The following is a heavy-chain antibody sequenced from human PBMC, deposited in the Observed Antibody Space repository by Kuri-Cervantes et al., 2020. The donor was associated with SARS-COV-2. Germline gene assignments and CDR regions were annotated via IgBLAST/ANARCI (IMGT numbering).Heavy chain of an antibody. J-gene: IGHJ2*01. CDR2: ISYDGSNK. V-gene: IGHV3-30*18. D-gene: IGHD6-19*01. Sequence: GESLKISCSASGFTFSSYGMHWVRQAPGKGLEWVAVISYDGSNKYYADSVKGRFTISRDNSKNTLYLQMNSLRAEDTAVYYCAKDHSRGSRNWYFDLWGRGTLVTVSS. CDR1: GFTFSSYG. CDR3: AKDHSRGSRNWYFDL.